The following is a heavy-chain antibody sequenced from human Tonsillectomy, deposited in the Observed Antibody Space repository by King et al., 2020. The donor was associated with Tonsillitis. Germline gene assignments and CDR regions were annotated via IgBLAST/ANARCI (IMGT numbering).Heavy chain of an antibody. CDR1: GFTFSSYW. Sequence: EVQLVESGGGLVQPGGSLRLSCAASGFTFSSYWMHWVRQAPGKGLVWVSRINSDGSSTSYADSVKGRFTISRENAKNTLYLQMNSLRAEDTAVYYCARKPPGQYAFDIWGQGTMVTVSS. J-gene: IGHJ3*02. CDR3: ARKPPGQYAFDI. CDR2: INSDGSST. V-gene: IGHV3-74*01.